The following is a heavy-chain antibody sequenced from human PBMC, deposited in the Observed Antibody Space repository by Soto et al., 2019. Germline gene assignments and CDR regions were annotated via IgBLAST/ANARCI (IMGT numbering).Heavy chain of an antibody. Sequence: SETLSLTCTVSGGSISSYYWSWIRQPPGKGLEWIGYIYYSGSTNYNPSLKSRVTISVDTSKNQFSLKLSSVTAADTAVYYCARVPGREAVVPSHLFDPWGQGTLVTVSS. CDR1: GGSISSYY. D-gene: IGHD6-19*01. CDR3: ARVPGREAVVPSHLFDP. CDR2: IYYSGST. J-gene: IGHJ5*02. V-gene: IGHV4-59*01.